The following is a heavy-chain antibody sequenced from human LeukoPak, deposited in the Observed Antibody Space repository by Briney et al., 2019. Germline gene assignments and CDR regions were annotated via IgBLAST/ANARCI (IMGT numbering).Heavy chain of an antibody. D-gene: IGHD3-10*01. Sequence: ASVKVSCKASGYTFTGYYMHWVRQAPGQGLEWMGWINPNSGGTNYAQKFQGRVTMTRDTSISTAYMELSRLRSDDTAVYCCARGMVRGADNYYMDVWGKGTTVTISS. CDR1: GYTFTGYY. CDR2: INPNSGGT. V-gene: IGHV1-2*02. J-gene: IGHJ6*03. CDR3: ARGMVRGADNYYMDV.